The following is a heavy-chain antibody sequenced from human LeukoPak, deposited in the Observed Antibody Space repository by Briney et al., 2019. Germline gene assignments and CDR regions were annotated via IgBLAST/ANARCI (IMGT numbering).Heavy chain of an antibody. CDR2: INHSGST. D-gene: IGHD2-15*01. CDR3: ARGRRHIVVVVAATHNWFNP. Sequence: SETLCLTCAVYGGSFSDYYWSGIRQPPGKGLEWIGEINHSGSTNYNPSLKSRVTISVDTSKNQFSLKLSSVTAADTAVYYCARGRRHIVVVVAATHNWFNPWGQGTLVTASS. J-gene: IGHJ5*02. CDR1: GGSFSDYY. V-gene: IGHV4-34*01.